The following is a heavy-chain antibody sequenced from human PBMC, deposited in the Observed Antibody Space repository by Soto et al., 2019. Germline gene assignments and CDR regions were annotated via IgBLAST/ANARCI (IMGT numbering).Heavy chain of an antibody. Sequence: GESLKISCKGSGYRFTTYWIGWVRQMPGKGLEWMGIIYPGDSDTRYSPSFRGQITISADRSINTAYLQWSSLKASDTAMYYCARAGIYDYWGQGTLVTVSS. V-gene: IGHV5-51*01. CDR3: ARAGIYDY. CDR1: GYRFTTYW. J-gene: IGHJ4*02. CDR2: IYPGDSDT.